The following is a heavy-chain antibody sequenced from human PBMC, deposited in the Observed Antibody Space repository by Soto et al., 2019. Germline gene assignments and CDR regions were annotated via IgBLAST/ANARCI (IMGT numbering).Heavy chain of an antibody. CDR1: GFTFSSYG. J-gene: IGHJ3*02. Sequence: GGSLRLSCAASGFTFSSYGMHWVRQAPGKGLEWVAVISYDGSNKYYADSVKGRFTISRENSKNTLYLQMNSLRAEDTAVYYCAKDLGIWGQGTMVTVSS. V-gene: IGHV3-30*18. CDR2: ISYDGSNK. CDR3: AKDLGI.